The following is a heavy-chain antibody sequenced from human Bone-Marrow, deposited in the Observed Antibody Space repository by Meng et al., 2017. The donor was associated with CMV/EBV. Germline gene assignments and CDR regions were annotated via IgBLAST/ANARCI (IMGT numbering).Heavy chain of an antibody. CDR2: IYYSGST. CDR3: ARGNSKLLYYYYGMDV. CDR1: GGSISSSSYY. D-gene: IGHD4-11*01. J-gene: IGHJ6*02. V-gene: IGHV4-39*01. Sequence: SETLSLTCTVSGGSISSSSYYWGWIRQPPGKGLEWSGSIYYSGSTYYNPSLQSRVTISVDTSKNQFSLKLSSVTAADTAVYYCARGNSKLLYYYYGMDVWGQGTTVTVSS.